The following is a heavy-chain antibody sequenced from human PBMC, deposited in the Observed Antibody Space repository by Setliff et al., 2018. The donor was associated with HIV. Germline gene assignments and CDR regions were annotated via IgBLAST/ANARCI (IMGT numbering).Heavy chain of an antibody. CDR2: INPYNGNT. D-gene: IGHD2-21*01. CDR3: ARGGPARVALLYWFDP. V-gene: IGHV1-18*01. J-gene: IGHJ5*02. Sequence: ASVKVSCKASGYTFINYVINWLRQAPGQGLEWVGWINPYNGNTKYGQKFQGTVTMTRDTTTSTAYLELRRLRSDDTAVYFCARGGPARVALLYWFDPWGQGTLVTVSS. CDR1: GYTFINYV.